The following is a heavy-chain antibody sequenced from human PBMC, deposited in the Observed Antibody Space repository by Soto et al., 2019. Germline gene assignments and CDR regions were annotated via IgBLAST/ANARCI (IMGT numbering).Heavy chain of an antibody. V-gene: IGHV3-30*18. CDR1: GFIFSTYG. CDR2: ISYDGRNK. Sequence: QMQLVESGGGVVQPGRSLRVSCEASGFIFSTYGMHWVRQAPGKGLEWVAVISYDGRNKYYADSVRGRFTISRDNSKNTLHLQMNSRRGEDTAVYYCAKDTATAITSYYFYGMDGWGQGTTVTVSS. D-gene: IGHD5-12*01. J-gene: IGHJ6*02. CDR3: AKDTATAITSYYFYGMDG.